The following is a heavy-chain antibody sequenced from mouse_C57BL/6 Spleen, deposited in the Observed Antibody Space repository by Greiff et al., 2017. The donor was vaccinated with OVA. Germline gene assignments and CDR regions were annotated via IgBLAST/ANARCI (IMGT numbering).Heavy chain of an antibody. J-gene: IGHJ2*01. CDR2: IDPSDSYT. Sequence: QVQLQQPGAELVMPGASVKLSCKASGYTFTSYWMHWVKQRPGQGLEWIGEIDPSDSYTNYNQKFKGKSTLSVDKSSSTAYMQLSSLTSEDSAVYYCARSYYGKSYYFDYWGQGTTLTVSS. CDR1: GYTFTSYW. D-gene: IGHD2-1*01. CDR3: ARSYYGKSYYFDY. V-gene: IGHV1-69*01.